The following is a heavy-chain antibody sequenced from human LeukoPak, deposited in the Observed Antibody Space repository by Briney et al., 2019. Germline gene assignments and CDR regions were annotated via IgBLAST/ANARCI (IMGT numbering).Heavy chain of an antibody. J-gene: IGHJ4*02. CDR3: AGPLFGSWSYYNY. Sequence: PSETLSLTCTVSGGSISSSSYYWGWIRQPPGKGLEWIGSIYYSGTTYYNPSLKSRVTISVDTSKNQFSLKLSSVTAADTAVYYCAGPLFGSWSYYNYWGQGTLVTVSS. D-gene: IGHD3-10*01. V-gene: IGHV4-39*01. CDR1: GGSISSSSYY. CDR2: IYYSGTT.